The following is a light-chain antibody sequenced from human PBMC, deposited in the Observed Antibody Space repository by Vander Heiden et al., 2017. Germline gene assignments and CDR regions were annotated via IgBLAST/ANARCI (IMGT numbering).Light chain of an antibody. Sequence: VLTQPPSASRTPGQTVTFSCSGSSSNIGSNTVNWYQQLPGKAPKLLIYRNNQRPSGVPDRFSGSKSGTSASLAISGLQAEDEADYYCAAWADSLNGWVFGGGTKLTVL. CDR2: RNN. CDR3: AAWADSLNGWV. V-gene: IGLV1-44*01. J-gene: IGLJ3*02. CDR1: SSNIGSNT.